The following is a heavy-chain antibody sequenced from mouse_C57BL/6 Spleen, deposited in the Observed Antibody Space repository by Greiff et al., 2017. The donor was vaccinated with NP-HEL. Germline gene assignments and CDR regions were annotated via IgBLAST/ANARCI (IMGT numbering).Heavy chain of an antibody. J-gene: IGHJ2*01. CDR2: ISSGSSTI. CDR3: ERLRLGFDY. V-gene: IGHV5-17*01. Sequence: DVKLVESGGGLVKPGGSLKLSCAASGFTFSDYGMHWVRQAPEKGLEWVAYISSGSSTIYYADTVKGRFTIPRDNAKNTLFLQMTSLRSEDAAMYYCERLRLGFDYWGQGTTLTVSS. D-gene: IGHD1-2*01. CDR1: GFTFSDYG.